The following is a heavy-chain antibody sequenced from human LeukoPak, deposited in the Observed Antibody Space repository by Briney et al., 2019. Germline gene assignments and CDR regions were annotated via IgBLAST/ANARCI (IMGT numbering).Heavy chain of an antibody. CDR2: ISGSGGST. J-gene: IGHJ4*02. CDR3: AKDHDYYDSSGYYPTFDY. Sequence: PGGSLRLSCAASGFTFSSYAMSWVRQAPGKGLEWVSAISGSGGSTYYADSVKGRFTISRDNSKNTLYLQMYSLRAEDTAVYYCAKDHDYYDSSGYYPTFDYWGQGTLVTVSS. D-gene: IGHD3-22*01. CDR1: GFTFSSYA. V-gene: IGHV3-23*01.